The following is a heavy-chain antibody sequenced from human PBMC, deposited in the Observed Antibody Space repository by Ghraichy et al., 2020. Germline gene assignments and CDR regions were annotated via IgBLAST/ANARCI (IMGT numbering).Heavy chain of an antibody. V-gene: IGHV4-31*03. CDR1: GGSLIIGTHY. CDR2: ISHSGST. CDR3: ARTSFVRAFDI. Sequence: LSLTSTVSGGSLIIGTHYWSWIRQHPGKGLEWIGYISHSGSTHDNPSLMGRVTISVETSKNQFSLNLSSVTAADTAVYYCARTSFVRAFDIWGQGTLVTVSS. J-gene: IGHJ3*02. D-gene: IGHD2/OR15-2a*01.